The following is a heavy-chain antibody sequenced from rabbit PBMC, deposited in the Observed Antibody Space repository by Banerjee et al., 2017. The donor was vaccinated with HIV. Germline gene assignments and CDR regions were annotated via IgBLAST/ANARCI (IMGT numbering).Heavy chain of an antibody. Sequence: QSLEESGGDLVKPGASLTLTCTASGFSFSNYYYMCWVRQAPGKGLEWIACIYAGDSGTTWYASWAKGRFTISKTSSTTVTLQMTSLTAADTATYFCARRDAGYANYAYTTNYFNLWGQGTLVTVS. CDR1: GFSFSNYYY. V-gene: IGHV1S40*01. J-gene: IGHJ4*01. CDR3: ARRDAGYANYAYTTNYFNL. CDR2: IYAGDSGTT. D-gene: IGHD6-1*01.